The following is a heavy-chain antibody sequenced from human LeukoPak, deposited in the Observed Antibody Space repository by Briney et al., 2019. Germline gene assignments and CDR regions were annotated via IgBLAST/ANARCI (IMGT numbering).Heavy chain of an antibody. V-gene: IGHV4-39*07. D-gene: IGHD4-17*01. CDR3: ARDLSDYGDYFFTYYFDY. CDR2: IYHSGRS. Sequence: SEALSLSCHVSGGSISSDNYFWGWIRQPPGKGLEWLGTIYHSGRSYYNPSLGSRVTMSVDTSKNQFSLKLSSVTAADTAVYYCARDLSDYGDYFFTYYFDYWGQGTLVTVSS. J-gene: IGHJ4*02. CDR1: GGSISSDNYF.